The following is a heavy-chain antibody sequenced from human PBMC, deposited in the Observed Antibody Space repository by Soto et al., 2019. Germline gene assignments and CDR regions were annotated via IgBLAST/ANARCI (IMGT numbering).Heavy chain of an antibody. CDR2: ISYDGSNK. V-gene: IGHV3-30*03. D-gene: IGHD6-19*01. J-gene: IGHJ6*02. Sequence: QVQLVESGGGVVQPGRSLRLSCAASGFTFSSYGMHWVRQAPGKGLEWVAVISYDGSNKYYADSVKGRFTISRDNSKTTLYLQMNSLRAEDTAVYYCAREMRLGHNYYCDYGMDFWGQWTTVTVSS. CDR3: AREMRLGHNYYCDYGMDF. CDR1: GFTFSSYG.